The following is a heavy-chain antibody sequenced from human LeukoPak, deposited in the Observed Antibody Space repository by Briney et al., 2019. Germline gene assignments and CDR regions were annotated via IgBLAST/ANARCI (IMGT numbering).Heavy chain of an antibody. CDR2: MNSGGTTI. D-gene: IGHD3-16*01. CDR3: IREVQVRASASLGL. J-gene: IGHJ4*01. V-gene: IGHV3-74*01. CDR1: GFSISGYW. Sequence: QPGGSLRLSCAASGFSISGYWMHWGRQAAGEGLVWVSRMNSGGTTINYADSVKGRFTISRDNVDNTLHLQMNSLRVEDTAVYYCIREVQVRASASLGLWGQGTLVTVSS.